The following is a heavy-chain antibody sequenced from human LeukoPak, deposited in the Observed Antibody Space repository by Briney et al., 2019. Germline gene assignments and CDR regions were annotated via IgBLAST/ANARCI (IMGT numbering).Heavy chain of an antibody. Sequence: SQTLSLTCTVSGGSISSGSYYWSWIRQPAGKGLEWIGRIYTSGSTNYNPSLKSRVTISVDTSKNQFSLKLSSVTAADTAVYYCATPGYSSGWSDAFHIWGQGTMVTVSS. CDR3: ATPGYSSGWSDAFHI. CDR1: GGSISSGSYY. CDR2: IYTSGST. D-gene: IGHD6-19*01. V-gene: IGHV4-61*02. J-gene: IGHJ3*02.